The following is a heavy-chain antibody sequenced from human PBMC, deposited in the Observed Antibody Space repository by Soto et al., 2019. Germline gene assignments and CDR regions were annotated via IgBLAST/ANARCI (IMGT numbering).Heavy chain of an antibody. CDR3: AKRSESSGWDTYNYFDY. CDR2: VSGSGGST. J-gene: IGHJ4*02. CDR1: GFTFSTYA. V-gene: IGHV3-23*01. D-gene: IGHD6-19*01. Sequence: EVQLLESGGGLVQPGGSLRLSCAASGFTFSTYAMSWVRQAPGKGLEWVSAVSGSGGSTFYADSVKGRFTISRDNSKNTLYLQMNSLRAEDTAVYYCAKRSESSGWDTYNYFDYWGQGTLVTVSS.